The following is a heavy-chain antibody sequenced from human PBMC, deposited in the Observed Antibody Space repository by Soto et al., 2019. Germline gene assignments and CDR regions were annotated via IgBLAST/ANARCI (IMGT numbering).Heavy chain of an antibody. CDR1: GYTFTNYG. J-gene: IGHJ4*02. D-gene: IGHD3-22*01. CDR3: ARDPRTYYYDSSGSPIDY. Sequence: GASVKVSCKASGYTFTNYGISWVRQAPGQGLGWMGWISAYSGNTNYAQKLEGRVTMTTDTSTSTAYMELRSLRSDDTAVYYCARDPRTYYYDSSGSPIDYWGPGTLVTVSS. CDR2: ISAYSGNT. V-gene: IGHV1-18*04.